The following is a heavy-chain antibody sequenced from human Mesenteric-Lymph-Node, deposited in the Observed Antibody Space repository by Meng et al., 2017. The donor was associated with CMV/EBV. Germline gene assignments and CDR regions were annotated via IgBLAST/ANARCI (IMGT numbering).Heavy chain of an antibody. V-gene: IGHV3-7*01. CDR2: IKQDGSEK. Sequence: GGSLRLSCAASGFTFSSYWMSWVRQAPGKGLEWVANIKQDGSEKYYVDSVKGRFTISRDNAKSSLYLQMNSLRAEDTAVYYCASYLNPPHAFDIWGQGTMVTVSS. CDR3: ASYLNPPHAFDI. CDR1: GFTFSSYW. J-gene: IGHJ3*02.